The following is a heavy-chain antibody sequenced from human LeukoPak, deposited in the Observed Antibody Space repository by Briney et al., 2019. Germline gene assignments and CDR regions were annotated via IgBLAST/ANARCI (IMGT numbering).Heavy chain of an antibody. D-gene: IGHD4-17*01. J-gene: IGHJ3*02. CDR2: IYHSGST. V-gene: IGHV4-38-2*01. CDR3: ARGELTTVTTGAFDI. Sequence: SETLSLTCAVSGYSISSGYYWGWIRQPPGKGLEWIGSIYHSGSTYYNPSLKSRVTISVDTSKNQFSLKLSSVTAADTAVYYCARGELTTVTTGAFDIWGQGTMVTVSP. CDR1: GYSISSGYY.